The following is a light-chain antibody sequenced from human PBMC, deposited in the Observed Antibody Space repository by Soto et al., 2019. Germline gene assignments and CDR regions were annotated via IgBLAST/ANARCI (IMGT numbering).Light chain of an antibody. CDR2: GAS. CDR3: QQYNNWRRT. J-gene: IGKJ1*01. V-gene: IGKV3-15*01. Sequence: EIVMTQSPATLSVSPGEGVALSCRASQSISSNLAWYQQIPGQAPRLLIYGASTRPTGIPARFSGSGSGTEFTLTISSLQSEDFAVYYCQQYNNWRRTFGQGTKVEIK. CDR1: QSISSN.